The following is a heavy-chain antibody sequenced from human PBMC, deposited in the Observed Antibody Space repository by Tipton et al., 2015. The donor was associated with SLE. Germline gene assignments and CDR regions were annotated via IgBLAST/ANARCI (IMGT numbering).Heavy chain of an antibody. J-gene: IGHJ4*02. Sequence: LRLSCAVSGFSISSGYYWGWIRQSPGKGLEWIGSIYHSGTANYNPSLKSRVTMSVDMSKNQFSLKLSSVTAADTAVYYCARGGNSYNWPIDYWGQGTLVTVSS. D-gene: IGHD1-1*01. CDR2: IYHSGTA. CDR1: GFSISSGYY. CDR3: ARGGNSYNWPIDY. V-gene: IGHV4-38-2*01.